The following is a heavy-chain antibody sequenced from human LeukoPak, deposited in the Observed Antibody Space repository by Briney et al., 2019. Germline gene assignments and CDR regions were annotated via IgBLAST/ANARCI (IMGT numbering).Heavy chain of an antibody. Sequence: GRSLRLSCAASGFTFDDYAMHWVRQAPGKGLEWVSGISWNSGSIGYADSVKGRFTISRDNAKNSLCLQMNSLRAEDTALYYCAKDRFYGSGSLDYWGQGTLVTVSS. D-gene: IGHD3-10*01. CDR3: AKDRFYGSGSLDY. J-gene: IGHJ4*02. CDR2: ISWNSGSI. CDR1: GFTFDDYA. V-gene: IGHV3-9*01.